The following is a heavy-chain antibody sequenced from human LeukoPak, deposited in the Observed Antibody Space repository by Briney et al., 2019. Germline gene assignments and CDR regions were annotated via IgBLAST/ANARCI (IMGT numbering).Heavy chain of an antibody. V-gene: IGHV3-20*04. CDR3: ARDAHYYDSSGYYQSYYFDY. Sequence: GGSLRLSCAASGFTFDDYGMSWVRQAPGKGLEWVSGINWNGSSTGYADSVKGRFTISRDNAKNSLYLQMNSLRAEDTALYYCARDAHYYDSSGYYQSYYFDYWGQGTLVTVSS. CDR1: GFTFDDYG. J-gene: IGHJ4*02. D-gene: IGHD3-22*01. CDR2: INWNGSST.